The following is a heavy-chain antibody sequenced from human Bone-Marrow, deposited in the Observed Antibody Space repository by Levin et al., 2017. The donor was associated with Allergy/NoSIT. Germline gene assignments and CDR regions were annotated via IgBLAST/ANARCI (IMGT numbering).Heavy chain of an antibody. D-gene: IGHD5-18*01. Sequence: SQTLSLTCTVSGVSIPSGGYYWNWIRQLPGKGLEWIGIIYYSGSTSYNPSLKSPATISLDASKNQLSLQLSSVTAADTAIYYCAGKYSASSILNFWGQGTQVTVSS. CDR3: AGKYSASSILNF. CDR1: GVSIPSGGYY. V-gene: IGHV4-31*01. J-gene: IGHJ4*02. CDR2: IYYSGST.